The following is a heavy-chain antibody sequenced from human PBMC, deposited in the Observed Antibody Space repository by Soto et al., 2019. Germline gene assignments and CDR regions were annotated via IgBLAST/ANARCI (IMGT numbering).Heavy chain of an antibody. CDR1: GGSISSSNW. D-gene: IGHD3-3*01. CDR3: ARDLRKGSTIFGVVIPTGYYGMDV. V-gene: IGHV4-4*02. CDR2: IYHSGST. J-gene: IGHJ6*02. Sequence: PSETLSLTCAVSGGSISSSNWWSCVRQPPGKGLDWIGEIYHSGSTNYNPSLKSRVTISVDKSKNQFSLKLSSVTAADTAVYYCARDLRKGSTIFGVVIPTGYYGMDVWGQGTTVTVYS.